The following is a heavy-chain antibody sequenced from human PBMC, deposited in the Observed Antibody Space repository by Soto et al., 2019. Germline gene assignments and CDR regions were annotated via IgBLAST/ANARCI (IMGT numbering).Heavy chain of an antibody. CDR1: GDSINNCY. CDR3: ARARQRDTGRGLDV. Sequence: SETLSLTCTISGDSINNCYWDWIRQSPGKGLEWIGYISYSGSTSYNPSLQSRVTISSDTSKNQFSLELSSVTAADTAVYYCARARQRDTGRGLDVWGQGTTVTVSS. J-gene: IGHJ6*02. V-gene: IGHV4-59*01. D-gene: IGHD5-18*01. CDR2: ISYSGST.